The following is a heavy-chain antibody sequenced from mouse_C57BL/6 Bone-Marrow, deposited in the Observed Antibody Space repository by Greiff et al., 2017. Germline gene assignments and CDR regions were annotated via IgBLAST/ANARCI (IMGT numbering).Heavy chain of an antibody. D-gene: IGHD1-1*01. CDR3: VRENYYGSAWFAY. J-gene: IGHJ3*01. Sequence: DVKLVESGGGLVQPKGSLKLSCAASGFSFNTYAMNWVRQAPGKGLEWVARIRSKSNNYATYYADSVKDRFTISRDDSESMLYLQMNNLKTEDTAMYYCVRENYYGSAWFAYWGQGTLVTVSA. CDR2: IRSKSNNYAT. V-gene: IGHV10-1*01. CDR1: GFSFNTYA.